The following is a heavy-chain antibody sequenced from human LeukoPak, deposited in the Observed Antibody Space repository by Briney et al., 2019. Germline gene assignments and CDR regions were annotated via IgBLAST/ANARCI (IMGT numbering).Heavy chain of an antibody. D-gene: IGHD1-1*01. V-gene: IGHV3-23*01. Sequence: GGSLRLSCVASEFTFSSYPMSWVRQAPGKGLEWVSSITASGGSTYCADSVKGRFTISRDNSKNTLYLQMSSLRAEDTAVYYCARDYPTSGIVTIFDYWGQGTLVTVSS. CDR2: ITASGGST. CDR3: ARDYPTSGIVTIFDY. CDR1: EFTFSSYP. J-gene: IGHJ4*02.